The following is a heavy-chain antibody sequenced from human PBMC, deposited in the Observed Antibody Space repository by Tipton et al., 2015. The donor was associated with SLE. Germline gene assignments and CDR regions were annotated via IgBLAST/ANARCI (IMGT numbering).Heavy chain of an antibody. CDR2: INHSGST. D-gene: IGHD2-8*01. V-gene: IGHV4-39*07. CDR3: AGLMVYAMGFQH. Sequence: TLSLTCTVSGGSVSSGSYYWGWIRQPPGKGLEWIGEINHSGSTNYNPSLKSRVTISVDTSKNQFSLKLSSVTAADTAVYYCAGLMVYAMGFQHWGQGTLVTVSS. J-gene: IGHJ1*01. CDR1: GGSVSSGSYY.